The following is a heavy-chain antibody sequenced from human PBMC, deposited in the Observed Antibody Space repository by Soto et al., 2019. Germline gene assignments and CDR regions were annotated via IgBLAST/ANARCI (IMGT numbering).Heavy chain of an antibody. D-gene: IGHD5-18*01. CDR2: IYYSGST. J-gene: IGHJ4*02. Sequence: SETLSLTCTVSGGSISSGGYYWSWIRQHPGKGLEWIGYIYYSGSTYYNPSLKSRVTISVDTSKNQFSLKLSSVTAADTAVYYCARRPGYRYGFVYYFDYWGQGTLVTVSS. CDR1: GGSISSGGYY. CDR3: ARRPGYRYGFVYYFDY. V-gene: IGHV4-31*03.